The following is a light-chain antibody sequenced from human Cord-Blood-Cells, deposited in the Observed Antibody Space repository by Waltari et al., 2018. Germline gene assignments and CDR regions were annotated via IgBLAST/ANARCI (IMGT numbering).Light chain of an antibody. J-gene: IGKJ1*01. Sequence: EIVMTASSATLSVSLGARATLSCRASQSVSSNLAWYQLKPGQAPRLLICGASTRATGIPARFSGSGSGTEFTLTISSLQSEDFAVYYCQQYNNWWTFGQGTKVEIK. CDR3: QQYNNWWT. V-gene: IGKV3-15*01. CDR1: QSVSSN. CDR2: GAS.